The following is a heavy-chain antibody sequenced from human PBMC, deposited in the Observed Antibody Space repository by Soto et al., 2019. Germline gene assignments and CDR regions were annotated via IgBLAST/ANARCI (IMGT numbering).Heavy chain of an antibody. D-gene: IGHD3-10*01. CDR1: GGSISSANYY. CDR2: ISYSGSP. CDR3: ARAQGSGFLVS. J-gene: IGHJ4*02. V-gene: IGHV4-39*07. Sequence: ETLSLTCAVSGGSISSANYYWSWIRQPTGKELEWIGSISYSGSPYYNSSLKSRVTISVDTSKNQFSLKLSSVTAADTAVYYCARAQGSGFLVSWGQGTLVTVSS.